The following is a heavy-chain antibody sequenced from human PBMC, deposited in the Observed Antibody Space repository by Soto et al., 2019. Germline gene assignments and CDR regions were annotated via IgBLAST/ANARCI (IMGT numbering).Heavy chain of an antibody. D-gene: IGHD6-19*01. J-gene: IGHJ4*02. Sequence: ASVQVSCKSSGYTLTELSMHWVRQAPGKGLEWMGGFDPEDGETIYAQKFQGRVTMTEDTSTDTAYMELSSLRSEDTAVYYCATVMAVAGPTDYFDYWGQGTLVTVYS. CDR2: FDPEDGET. CDR1: GYTLTELS. CDR3: ATVMAVAGPTDYFDY. V-gene: IGHV1-24*01.